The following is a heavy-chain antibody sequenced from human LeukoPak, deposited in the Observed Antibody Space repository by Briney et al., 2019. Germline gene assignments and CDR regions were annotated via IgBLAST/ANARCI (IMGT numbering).Heavy chain of an antibody. J-gene: IGHJ4*02. CDR3: AKTPCSSTSCPWVFDY. CDR2: ISGSGGST. D-gene: IGHD2-2*01. Sequence: GGSLRLSCAASGFTFSSYAMSWVRQAPGKGLEWVSAISGSGGSTYYADSVEGRFTISRDNSKNTLYLQMNSLRAEDTALYYCAKTPCSSTSCPWVFDYWGQGTLVTVSS. V-gene: IGHV3-23*01. CDR1: GFTFSSYA.